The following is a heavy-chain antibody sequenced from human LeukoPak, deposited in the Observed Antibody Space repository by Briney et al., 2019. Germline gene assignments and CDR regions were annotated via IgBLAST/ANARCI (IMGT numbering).Heavy chain of an antibody. CDR1: GYTFTSYA. CDR2: INTKTGNP. V-gene: IGHV7-4-1*02. Sequence: ASVKVSCKASGYTFTSYAMKWVRQAPGQGLEWMGWINTKTGNPTYGQGFTGRFVFSLDTSVSTAYLQISSLKAEDTAVYYCARAYSYGHDPFDMWGQGTMVTVSS. D-gene: IGHD5-18*01. J-gene: IGHJ3*02. CDR3: ARAYSYGHDPFDM.